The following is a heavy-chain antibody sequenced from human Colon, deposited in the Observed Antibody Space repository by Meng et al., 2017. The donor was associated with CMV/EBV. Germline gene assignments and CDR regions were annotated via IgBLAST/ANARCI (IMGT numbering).Heavy chain of an antibody. D-gene: IGHD2-2*01. CDR1: GFTFDDYA. J-gene: IGHJ4*02. V-gene: IGHV3-9*01. CDR3: AKARGSSTSCSDH. Sequence: SLKISCEASGFTFDDYAMHWVRQAPGKGLEWVAGINWNSDRISYADSVRGRFTISRDNAKNSLYSQMNSLRPEDTALYYCAKARGSSTSCSDHWGQGTLVTVSS. CDR2: INWNSDRI.